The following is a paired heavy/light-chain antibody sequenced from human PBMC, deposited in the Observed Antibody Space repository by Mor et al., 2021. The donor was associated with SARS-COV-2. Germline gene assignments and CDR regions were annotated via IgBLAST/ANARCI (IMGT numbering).Light chain of an antibody. CDR1: QSLVHSDGNTY. J-gene: IGKJ2*01. Sequence: DIVMTQTPLSSPVTLGQPASISCRSSQSLVHSDGNTYLSWLQQRPGQPPRLLIYKISNRFSGVPDRFSGSGAGTDFTLKISRVEAEDVGVFYCMQGTQLPHTFGQGTKLEIK. CDR2: KIS. CDR3: MQGTQLPHT. V-gene: IGKV2-24*01.
Heavy chain of an antibody. CDR3: GRHYHWSYDY. Sequence: QVQLQQSGPGLVKPSQTLSLTCAISGDSVSSNTTAWSWIRQSPSRGLEWLGVTYYRSKWHADYAASVKSRITINPDTSKNQFSLQLDSVTPEDTAVYYCGRHYHWSYDYWGQGALVTVSS. J-gene: IGHJ4*02. CDR2: TYYRSKWHA. D-gene: IGHD1-7*01. V-gene: IGHV6-1*01. CDR1: GDSVSSNTTA.